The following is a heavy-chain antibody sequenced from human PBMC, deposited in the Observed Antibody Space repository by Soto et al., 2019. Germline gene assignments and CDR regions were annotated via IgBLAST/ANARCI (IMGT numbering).Heavy chain of an antibody. V-gene: IGHV1-24*01. Sequence: EASVKVSCKVSGYTLTELSMHWVRQAPGKGLEWMGGFDPEDGETIYAQKFQGRVTMTEGTSTDTAYMELSSLRSEDTAVYYCATGSPELMGYCSSTSCRIDALDIWGQGIMVTISS. CDR3: ATGSPELMGYCSSTSCRIDALDI. CDR1: GYTLTELS. J-gene: IGHJ3*02. D-gene: IGHD2-2*01. CDR2: FDPEDGET.